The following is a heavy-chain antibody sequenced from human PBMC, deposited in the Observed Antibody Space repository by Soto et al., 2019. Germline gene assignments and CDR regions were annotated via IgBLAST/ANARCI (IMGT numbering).Heavy chain of an antibody. CDR1: GFTFSSYA. CDR3: VIVNYYDSSGLVDY. D-gene: IGHD3-22*01. V-gene: IGHV3-23*01. Sequence: VGSLRLSCAASGFTFSSYAMSWVRQAPGKGLEWVSAISGSGGSTYYADSVKGRFTISRDNSKNTLYLQMNSLRAEDTAVYYCVIVNYYDSSGLVDYWGQGTLVIGSS. CDR2: ISGSGGST. J-gene: IGHJ4*02.